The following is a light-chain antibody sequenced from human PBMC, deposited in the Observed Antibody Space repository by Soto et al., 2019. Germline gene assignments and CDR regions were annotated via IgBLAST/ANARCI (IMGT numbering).Light chain of an antibody. CDR3: MQALQTPPYT. J-gene: IGKJ2*01. Sequence: DIVMTQSPLSLPVTPGEPASISCRSSQSLLHSNGYNYLDWYLQKPGQSPQLLIDLGSNRASGVPERFSGSGSGTDFTPKISRVEAKDVWVYYCMQALQTPPYTFGQGTKLEIK. CDR2: LGS. CDR1: QSLLHSNGYNY. V-gene: IGKV2-28*01.